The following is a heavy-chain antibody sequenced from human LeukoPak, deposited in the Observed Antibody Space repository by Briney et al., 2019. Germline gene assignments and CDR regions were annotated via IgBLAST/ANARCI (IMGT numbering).Heavy chain of an antibody. CDR3: AKRFSLESKYYFDF. D-gene: IGHD1-1*01. V-gene: IGHV3-23*01. CDR1: GXTFSNYS. CDR2: ISVSGGST. Sequence: PGGSLRLSWAASGXTFSNYSMNWVRQAPGRGLEWVSTISVSGGSTYYAGSVKGRFTISRDNSKNTLYLQMNSLRAEDTAVYYCAKRFSLESKYYFDFWGQGTLVTVSS. J-gene: IGHJ4*02.